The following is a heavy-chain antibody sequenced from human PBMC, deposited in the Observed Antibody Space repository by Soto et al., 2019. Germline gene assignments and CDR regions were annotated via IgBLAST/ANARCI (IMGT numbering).Heavy chain of an antibody. V-gene: IGHV3-30*18. Sequence: PGGSLRLSCTPSGFTFRNYGLHWVRQAPGKGLEWVALISYYVDNKYYTDSARGRFTVSRDNFKNTLFLQMDSLRPEDTAVYYCEKKKMRYAAHSDGTDAWGQGNTVNVSS. D-gene: IGHD1-1*01. CDR1: GFTFRNYG. CDR2: ISYYVDNK. J-gene: IGHJ6*02. CDR3: EKKKMRYAAHSDGTDA.